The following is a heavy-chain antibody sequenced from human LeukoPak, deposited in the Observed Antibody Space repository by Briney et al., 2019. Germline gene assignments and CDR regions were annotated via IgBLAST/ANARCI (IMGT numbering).Heavy chain of an antibody. J-gene: IGHJ4*02. CDR1: GGSIRSYY. CDR2: INHSGST. Sequence: PSETLSLTCTVSGGSIRSYYWSWIRQPPGKGLEWIGEINHSGSTNYNPSLKSRVTISVDTSKNQFSLKLSSVTAADTAVYYCARISPNIRHYFDYWGQGTLVTVSS. D-gene: IGHD4-17*01. CDR3: ARISPNIRHYFDY. V-gene: IGHV4-34*01.